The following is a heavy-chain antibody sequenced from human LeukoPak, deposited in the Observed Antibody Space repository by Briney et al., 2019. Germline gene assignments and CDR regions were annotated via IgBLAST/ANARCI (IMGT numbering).Heavy chain of an antibody. CDR3: ARGDYGYYGMDV. CDR2: IWYDGSNK. D-gene: IGHD3-16*01. J-gene: IGHJ6*02. Sequence: GGSLRLSCAAFGFTFSSYDMHWVRQAPGKGLERVAVIWYDGSNKYYADYVKGRFTISRDNSKNTLYLQVNSLRAEDTAVYYCARGDYGYYGMDVWGQGTTVTVSS. V-gene: IGHV3-33*01. CDR1: GFTFSSYD.